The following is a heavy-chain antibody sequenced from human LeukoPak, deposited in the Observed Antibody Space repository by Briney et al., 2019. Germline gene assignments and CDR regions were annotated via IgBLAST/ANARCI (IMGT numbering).Heavy chain of an antibody. CDR3: TRGGTTLDY. J-gene: IGHJ4*02. CDR1: GFTFSSYW. V-gene: IGHV3-74*01. D-gene: IGHD1-7*01. CDR2: IDTDGSNT. Sequence: GGSLRLSCAASGFTFSSYWMHWVRQAPGKGLVWVSRIDTDGSNTAYADSVKGRFTISRDNAKNTLYLQMNSLRAEDTAVYYCTRGGTTLDYWGQGTLVTVFS.